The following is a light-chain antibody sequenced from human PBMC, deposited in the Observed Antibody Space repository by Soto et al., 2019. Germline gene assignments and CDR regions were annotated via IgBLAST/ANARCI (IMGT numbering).Light chain of an antibody. Sequence: QSVLTQPPSVSGAPGQRVTISCTRSSSNIGAGYDVHWYQQLPGTAPKLLIYANSNRPSGVPDRFSGSKSGTSASLAITGLQAEDEADYYCQSYDSSRLRVFGGGTKLTVL. J-gene: IGLJ2*01. V-gene: IGLV1-40*01. CDR3: QSYDSSRLRV. CDR2: ANS. CDR1: SSNIGAGYD.